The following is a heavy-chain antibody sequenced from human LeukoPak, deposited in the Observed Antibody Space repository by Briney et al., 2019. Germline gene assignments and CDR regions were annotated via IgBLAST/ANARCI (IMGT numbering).Heavy chain of an antibody. V-gene: IGHV4-4*07. D-gene: IGHD3-10*01. J-gene: IGHJ5*02. CDR3: ARGDVLLWFRESRGGWFDP. Sequence: SETLSLTCTVSGGSISSYYWSWIRQPAGKGLEWIGRIYTSGSTNYNPPLKSRVTMSVDTSKNQFSLKLSSVTAADTAVYYCARGDVLLWFRESRGGWFDPWGQGTLVTVSS. CDR1: GGSISSYY. CDR2: IYTSGST.